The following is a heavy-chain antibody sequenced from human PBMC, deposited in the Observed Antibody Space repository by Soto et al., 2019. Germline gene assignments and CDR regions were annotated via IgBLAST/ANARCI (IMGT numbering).Heavy chain of an antibody. CDR3: ALLEGGPQGNFDS. J-gene: IGHJ4*02. CDR2: VAHDGGNK. V-gene: IGHV3-30*03. D-gene: IGHD3-10*01. Sequence: QVRLVESGGGVVQPGGPLRLSCAASGFGFSNYAMHWVRQAPGKGLEWVALVAHDGGNKYYGDGVKGRFTISRDNCKNTLDLQMNSLRAEDTAVYYCALLEGGPQGNFDSWGQGILVTVSS. CDR1: GFGFSNYA.